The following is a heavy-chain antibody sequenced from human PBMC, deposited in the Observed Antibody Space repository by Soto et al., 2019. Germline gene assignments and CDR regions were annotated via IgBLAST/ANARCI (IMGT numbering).Heavy chain of an antibody. V-gene: IGHV1-2*02. CDR1: GYTFTAYY. D-gene: IGHD2-15*01. CDR2: INPNSGAT. Sequence: ASVKVSCKASGYTFTAYYMHWVRQAPGQGLEWMGWINPNSGATNYAQKFQGRVTMTRDTSISTAYMDLSRLGSDDTAVYFCARGGLVVANWFDPWGQGTLVTVSS. J-gene: IGHJ5*02. CDR3: ARGGLVVANWFDP.